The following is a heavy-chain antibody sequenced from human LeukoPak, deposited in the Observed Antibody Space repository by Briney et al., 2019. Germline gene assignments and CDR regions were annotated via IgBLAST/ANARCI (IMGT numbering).Heavy chain of an antibody. V-gene: IGHV4-4*07. D-gene: IGHD3-10*01. CDR2: IYTSGST. J-gene: IGHJ4*02. CDR3: AKHYMVSSYNLGLDY. Sequence: SETLSLTCTVSGGSISSYYWSWIRHPPGKGLEWIGRIYTSGSTNYNPSLKSRVTMSIDTSKHQFPLKLSSVAAADTALYYCAKHYMVSSYNLGLDYWGQGTLVTVSS. CDR1: GGSISSYY.